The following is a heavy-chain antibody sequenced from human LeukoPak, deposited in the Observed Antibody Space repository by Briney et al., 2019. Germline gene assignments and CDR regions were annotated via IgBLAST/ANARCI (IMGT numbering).Heavy chain of an antibody. V-gene: IGHV3-21*01. CDR1: GFTFSSYT. CDR2: ISGSNSYI. J-gene: IGHJ4*02. CDR3: ARALTTLTYEGY. Sequence: GVLRLSCAASGFTFSSYTMHWIRQAPGKGLEWVSFISGSNSYIFYADSVKGRFTVSRDNAKDSLYLQMNSLRAEDTAVYYCARALTTLTYEGYWGQGTLVTVSS. D-gene: IGHD1-1*01.